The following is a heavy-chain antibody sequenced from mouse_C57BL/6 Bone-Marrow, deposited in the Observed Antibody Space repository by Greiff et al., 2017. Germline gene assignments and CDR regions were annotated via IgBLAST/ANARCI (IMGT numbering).Heavy chain of an antibody. Sequence: VQLQQSGAELVRPGTSVKVSCKASGYAFTNYLIEWVKQRPGQGLEWIGVINPGSGGTNYNEKFKGKATLTADKSSSTAYMQLSSLTSEDSAVYFGAIYDYPAWFAYWGQGTLVTVAA. CDR1: GYAFTNYL. V-gene: IGHV1-54*01. CDR3: AIYDYPAWFAY. J-gene: IGHJ3*01. CDR2: INPGSGGT. D-gene: IGHD2-4*01.